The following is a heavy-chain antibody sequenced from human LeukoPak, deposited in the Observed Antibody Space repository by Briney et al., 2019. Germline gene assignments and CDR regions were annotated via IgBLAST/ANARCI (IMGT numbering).Heavy chain of an antibody. Sequence: SETLSLTCTVSGGSISSYYWSWIRQPAGKGLEWIGRIYTSGSTNYNPSLKSRVTMSVDTSKNQFSLKLSSVTAADTAVYYCARDENLPSLGYNWNYVVYGMDVWGQGTTVTVSS. J-gene: IGHJ6*02. CDR1: GGSISSYY. CDR3: ARDENLPSLGYNWNYVVYGMDV. CDR2: IYTSGST. D-gene: IGHD1-7*01. V-gene: IGHV4-4*07.